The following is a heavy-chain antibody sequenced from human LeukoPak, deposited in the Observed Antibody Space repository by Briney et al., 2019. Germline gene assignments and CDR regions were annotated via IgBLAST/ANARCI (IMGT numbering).Heavy chain of an antibody. CDR1: GFTFSSYA. CDR3: AKDRPAKQLRYFDWLLNDFDY. CDR2: ISGSGGST. V-gene: IGHV3-23*01. Sequence: GGSLRLSCAASGFTFSSYAMSWVRQAPGKGLEWVSAISGSGGSTYYADSVKGRFTISRDNSKNTLYLQTNSLRAEDTAVYCCAKDRPAKQLRYFDWLLNDFDYWGQGTLVTVSS. J-gene: IGHJ4*02. D-gene: IGHD3-9*01.